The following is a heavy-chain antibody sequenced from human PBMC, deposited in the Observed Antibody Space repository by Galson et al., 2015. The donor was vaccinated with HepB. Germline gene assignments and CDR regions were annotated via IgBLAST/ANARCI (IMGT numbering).Heavy chain of an antibody. D-gene: IGHD6-6*01. J-gene: IGHJ4*02. Sequence: SVKVSCKVSGGTITYYAINWVRQAPGQGLEWMGEIIPIFGAPNYAEKFRGRVTITADESTTTAYMELSSLRSEDTAVYYCARQGENSSPSDIYWGQGTLITVSS. CDR2: IIPIFGAP. CDR1: GGTITYYA. V-gene: IGHV1-69*13. CDR3: ARQGENSSPSDIY.